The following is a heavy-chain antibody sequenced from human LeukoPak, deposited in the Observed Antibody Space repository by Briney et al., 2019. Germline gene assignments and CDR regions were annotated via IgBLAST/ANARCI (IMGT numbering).Heavy chain of an antibody. Sequence: GGSLRLSCAAFGFTVSTKYMAWVRQAPGKGLEWVSFLNSGGTTNYADSVKGRFTISRDDSKNTLYLQMNSLRAEDTAVYYCAKDLVRVLSFPNDAFDLWGQGTMVTVSS. CDR1: GFTVSTKY. D-gene: IGHD2-8*01. J-gene: IGHJ3*01. CDR3: AKDLVRVLSFPNDAFDL. CDR2: LNSGGTT. V-gene: IGHV3-53*01.